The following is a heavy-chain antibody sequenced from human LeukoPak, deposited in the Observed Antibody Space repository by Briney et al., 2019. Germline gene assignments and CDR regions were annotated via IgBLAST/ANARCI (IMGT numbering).Heavy chain of an antibody. D-gene: IGHD1-26*01. V-gene: IGHV3-23*01. Sequence: GGSLRLSCAASGFTFSSYAMNWVRQAPGKGLEWVSTISGTGGTTYYTDSVKGRFTISRDNSKNTLYLQMNSLRAEDTAVYYCASPRAPASRWELLSPFDYWGQGTLVTVSS. CDR3: ASPRAPASRWELLSPFDY. CDR1: GFTFSSYA. J-gene: IGHJ4*02. CDR2: ISGTGGTT.